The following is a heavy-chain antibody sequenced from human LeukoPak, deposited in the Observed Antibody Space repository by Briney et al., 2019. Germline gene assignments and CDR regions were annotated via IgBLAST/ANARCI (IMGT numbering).Heavy chain of an antibody. Sequence: GESLKISCKGSGYSFTSYWIGWVRQMPGKGLEWMGIIYPGDSDTTYRPSFQGQVTISADRSISTAYLQWSSLKASDSATYYCARHVPHGSFFYFDLWGQGTLVTVSS. J-gene: IGHJ4*02. CDR1: GYSFTSYW. CDR3: ARHVPHGSFFYFDL. D-gene: IGHD1-26*01. CDR2: IYPGDSDT. V-gene: IGHV5-51*01.